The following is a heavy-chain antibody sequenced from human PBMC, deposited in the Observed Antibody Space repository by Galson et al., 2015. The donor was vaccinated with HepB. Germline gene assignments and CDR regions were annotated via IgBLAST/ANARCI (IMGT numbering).Heavy chain of an antibody. D-gene: IGHD7-27*01. CDR3: ARHGQATGDIDY. V-gene: IGHV4-31*03. CDR1: GGSISSGGYY. CDR2: IYYSGST. Sequence: TLSLTCTVSGGSISSGGYYWSWIRQHPGKGLEWIGYIYYSGSTYYNPSLKSRVTISVDTSKNQFSLKLSSVTAADTAVYYCARHGQATGDIDYWGQGTLVTVSS. J-gene: IGHJ4*02.